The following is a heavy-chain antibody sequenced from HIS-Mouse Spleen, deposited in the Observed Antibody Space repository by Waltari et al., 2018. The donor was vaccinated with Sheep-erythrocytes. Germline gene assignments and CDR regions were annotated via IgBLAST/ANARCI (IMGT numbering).Heavy chain of an antibody. CDR1: GFTFSSYA. Sequence: QVQLVESGGGVVQPGRSLRLSCAASGFTFSSYAMHWVRQAPGKGLEWVAVISYDGSNKYYADSGKGRFTISRDNSKNTLYLQMNSLRAEDTAVYYCARGAYSSSWYPFQHWGQGTLVTVSS. CDR2: ISYDGSNK. J-gene: IGHJ1*01. D-gene: IGHD6-13*01. V-gene: IGHV3-30-3*01. CDR3: ARGAYSSSWYPFQH.